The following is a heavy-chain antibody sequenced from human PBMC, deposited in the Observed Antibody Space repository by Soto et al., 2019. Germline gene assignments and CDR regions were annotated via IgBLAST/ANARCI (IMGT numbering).Heavy chain of an antibody. CDR1: GGTFSSYA. J-gene: IGHJ4*02. D-gene: IGHD2-15*01. CDR2: IIPIFGTA. V-gene: IGHV1-69*05. Sequence: VASVKVSCKASGGTFSSYAISWVRQAPGQGLEWMGGIIPIFGTANYAQKFQGRVTMTTDKSTSTAYMELSSLRSEDTAVYYCTRSLMGTTPFDCWGQGTPVTVSS. CDR3: TRSLMGTTPFDC.